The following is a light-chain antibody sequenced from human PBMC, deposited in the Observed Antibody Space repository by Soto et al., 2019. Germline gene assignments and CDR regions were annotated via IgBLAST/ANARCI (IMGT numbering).Light chain of an antibody. CDR1: QTISSW. CDR2: AAS. J-gene: IGKJ4*01. Sequence: DTQMTQSPSSVSASVGDRVTITCRASQTISSWLAWYQQKPGKAPELLIYAASSLQSGVPSRFSGSGSGTDFTLTIRSLQPEDFATYYCQQANSFPLTFGGGTKVEIK. V-gene: IGKV1-12*01. CDR3: QQANSFPLT.